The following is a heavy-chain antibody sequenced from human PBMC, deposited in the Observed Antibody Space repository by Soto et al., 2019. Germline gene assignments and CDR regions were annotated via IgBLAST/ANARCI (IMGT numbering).Heavy chain of an antibody. D-gene: IGHD6-13*01. Sequence: SVKVSRKASGGTFSSYAISWVRQAPGQGLEWMGGIIPIFGTANYAQKFQGRVTITADESTSTAYMELSSLRSEDTAVYYCARDPPYSSSWYGGGMDVWGQGTTVTVSS. CDR1: GGTFSSYA. J-gene: IGHJ6*02. V-gene: IGHV1-69*13. CDR2: IIPIFGTA. CDR3: ARDPPYSSSWYGGGMDV.